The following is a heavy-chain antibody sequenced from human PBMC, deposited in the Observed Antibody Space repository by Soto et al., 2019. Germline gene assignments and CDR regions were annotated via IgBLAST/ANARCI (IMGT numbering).Heavy chain of an antibody. D-gene: IGHD3-10*01. V-gene: IGHV3-9*01. CDR3: AKAPAPLFGVAPYAWFDP. CDR2: ISWNSGSI. CDR1: GFTFHDYA. J-gene: IGHJ5*02. Sequence: EVQLVESGGGLVQPGRSLRLSCAASGFTFHDYAMHWVRQAPGKGLEWVSGISWNSGSIGYADSVKGRFTISRDNAKNSLYLQMNSLRAEDTALYYCAKAPAPLFGVAPYAWFDPWGQGTLVTVSS.